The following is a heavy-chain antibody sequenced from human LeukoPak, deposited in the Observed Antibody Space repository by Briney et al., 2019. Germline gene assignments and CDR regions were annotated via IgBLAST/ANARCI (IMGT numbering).Heavy chain of an antibody. CDR2: IYYSGST. D-gene: IGHD4-17*01. Sequence: SETLSLTCTVSGGSMSSSSYYWGWIRQPPGKGLEWIGRIYYSGSTYYNPSLKSRVTISVDTSKNPFSLRLSSVTAADTAVYYCARRIGNVDYPYYFDYWGQGTLVTVSS. J-gene: IGHJ4*02. V-gene: IGHV4-39*01. CDR3: ARRIGNVDYPYYFDY. CDR1: GGSMSSSSYY.